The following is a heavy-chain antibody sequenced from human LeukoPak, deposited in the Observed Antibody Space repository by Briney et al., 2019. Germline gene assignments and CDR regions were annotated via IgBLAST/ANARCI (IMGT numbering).Heavy chain of an antibody. CDR1: GYTFTSYV. D-gene: IGHD2-2*01. CDR3: ADLVYCSSSSCYEPFNQT. Sequence: ASVKVSCKASGYTFTSYVNWVRQATGQGLEWMGWMNPNSGNTGYAQKFQGRVTMTRNTSISTAYMELSSLRSEDTAVYYCADLVYCSSSSCYEPFNQTWGQGTLVTVSP. V-gene: IGHV1-8*01. CDR2: MNPNSGNT. J-gene: IGHJ4*02.